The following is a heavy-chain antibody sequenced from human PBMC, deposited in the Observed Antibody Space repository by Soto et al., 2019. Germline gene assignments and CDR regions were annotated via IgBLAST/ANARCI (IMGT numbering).Heavy chain of an antibody. CDR3: ARGLFAGDV. J-gene: IGHJ6*04. V-gene: IGHV1-46*03. Sequence: QVQLVQSGAEVKKPGASVKVSCKASGYTFTSYYIHWVRQAPGQGLEWMGKINPNGGSTNYAQKFQGRVTMTRDTSTSTVYMDLSSLRSEDTAVYYCARGLFAGDVWGKGTTVTVSS. CDR1: GYTFTSYY. CDR2: INPNGGST.